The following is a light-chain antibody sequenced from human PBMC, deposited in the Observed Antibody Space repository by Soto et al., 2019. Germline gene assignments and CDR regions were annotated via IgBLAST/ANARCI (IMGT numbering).Light chain of an antibody. CDR3: QQYDSYSRPT. V-gene: IGKV1-5*03. CDR2: KAS. Sequence: DIQMTQTPSTLSASVGDRVTITCRASQSVSDWLAWYHHKPGKTPKLLIYKASTLESGVPSRFSGFGSGTEFTLAISSLQPEDFATYYCQQYDSYSRPTFGGGTKVDIK. J-gene: IGKJ4*01. CDR1: QSVSDW.